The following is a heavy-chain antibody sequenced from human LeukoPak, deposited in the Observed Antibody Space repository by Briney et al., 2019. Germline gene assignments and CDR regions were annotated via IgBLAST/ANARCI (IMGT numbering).Heavy chain of an antibody. CDR1: GGTFSSYA. CDR3: ARVTYDSSGYMWYYFDY. D-gene: IGHD3-22*01. V-gene: IGHV1-69*13. Sequence: SVKVSCKASGGTFSSYAISWVRQAPGQGLEWMGGIIPIFGTANYAQKFQGRVTITADESTSTAYMEPSSLRSEDTAVYYCARVTYDSSGYMWYYFDYWGQGTLVTVSS. J-gene: IGHJ4*02. CDR2: IIPIFGTA.